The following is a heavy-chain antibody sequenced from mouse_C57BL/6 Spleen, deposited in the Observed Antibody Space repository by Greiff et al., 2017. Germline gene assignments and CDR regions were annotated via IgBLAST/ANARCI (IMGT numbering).Heavy chain of an antibody. Sequence: VQLQQPGAELVRPGSSVKLSCKASGYTFTSYWMHWVKQRPIQGLEWIGNIDPSDSETHYNQKFKDKATLTVDKSSITAYMQLRSLTSVDSAVYYCASGGLRRYAIDYWGQGTSVTFSS. D-gene: IGHD2-4*01. CDR3: ASGGLRRYAIDY. CDR1: GYTFTSYW. CDR2: IDPSDSET. V-gene: IGHV1-52*01. J-gene: IGHJ4*01.